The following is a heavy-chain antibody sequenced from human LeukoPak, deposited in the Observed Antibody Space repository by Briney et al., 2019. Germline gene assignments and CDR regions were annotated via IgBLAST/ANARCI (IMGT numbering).Heavy chain of an antibody. V-gene: IGHV3-21*04. CDR1: GFTFSSYS. CDR3: ARSSGWFGELLIHYYGMDV. Sequence: PGGSLRLSCAASGFTFSSYSMNWVRQAPRKGLEWVSSISSSSSYIYYADSVKGRFTISRDNAKNSLYLQMNSLRAEDTAVYYCARSSGWFGELLIHYYGMDVWGQGTTVTVSS. D-gene: IGHD3-10*01. J-gene: IGHJ6*02. CDR2: ISSSSSYI.